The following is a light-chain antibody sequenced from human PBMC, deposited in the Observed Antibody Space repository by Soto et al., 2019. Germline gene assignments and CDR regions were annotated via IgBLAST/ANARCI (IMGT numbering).Light chain of an antibody. V-gene: IGKV1-5*03. CDR3: QQYSTYPIT. CDR1: QSVTTW. CDR2: KAS. J-gene: IGKJ5*01. Sequence: DIEMTQSPSSLSASVLDRVTITCRASQSVTTWLAWYQQKPGKAPKLLIYKASNLESGLPSRFTGRGSGTEFTLTISSLQSDDFATYYCQQYSTYPITFGQGTRRRL.